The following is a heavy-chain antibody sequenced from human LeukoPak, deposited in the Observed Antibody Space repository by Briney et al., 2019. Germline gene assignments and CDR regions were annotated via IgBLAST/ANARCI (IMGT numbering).Heavy chain of an antibody. CDR1: GGSISSGSYY. CDR3: LRERGGGSTFDY. V-gene: IGHV4-61*02. Sequence: SETLSLTCTVSGGSISSGSYYWSWIRQPAGKGLEWIGRIYTSGSTNYNPSLKSRVTISVDTSKNQFSLKLSSVTAADTAVYYCLRERGGGSTFDYWGQGTLVTVSS. J-gene: IGHJ4*02. CDR2: IYTSGST. D-gene: IGHD4-23*01.